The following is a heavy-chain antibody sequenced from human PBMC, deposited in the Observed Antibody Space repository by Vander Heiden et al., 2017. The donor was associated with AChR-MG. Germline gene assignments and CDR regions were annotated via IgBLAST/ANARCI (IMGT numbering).Heavy chain of an antibody. D-gene: IGHD2-15*01. CDR3: VKDIMSGGLDY. J-gene: IGHJ4*02. CDR2: ISGNSGSI. Sequence: EVQLVESGGGLAPPGRSLRLPRAAFGLPFDVYATHRVRQAPGKGLEWVSGISGNSGSIAYADSVKGRFTISRDNAKNSLYLQMNSLRADDTALYFCVKDIMSGGLDYWGQGTLVTVSS. CDR1: GLPFDVYA. V-gene: IGHV3-9*01.